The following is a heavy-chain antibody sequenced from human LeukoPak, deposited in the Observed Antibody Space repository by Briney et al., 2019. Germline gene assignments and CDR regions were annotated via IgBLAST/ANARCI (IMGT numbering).Heavy chain of an antibody. CDR2: IYYSGST. CDR1: GGSISSGGYQ. CDR3: ARYGSGSHDY. V-gene: IGHV4-31*03. D-gene: IGHD3-10*01. Sequence: SETLSLTCTVSGGSISSGGYQWSWIRQHPGKGLEWIGYIYYSGSTFYNPSLKSRVTISVDTSKNQFSLKLSSVTAADTAVYYCARYGSGSHDYWGQGTLVTVSS. J-gene: IGHJ4*02.